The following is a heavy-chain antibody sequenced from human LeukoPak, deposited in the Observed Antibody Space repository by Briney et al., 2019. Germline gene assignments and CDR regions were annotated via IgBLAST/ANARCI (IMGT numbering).Heavy chain of an antibody. V-gene: IGHV3-33*01. J-gene: IGHJ4*02. CDR3: ARDPGGIAVAGNAGYYFDY. CDR2: IWYDGSNK. Sequence: GGSPSLSCAASGFTFSSYGMHWVRQAPGKGLEWAAVIWYDGSNKYYADSVKGRFTITRDNSKNTLYLQMNSLRAEDTAVYYCARDPGGIAVAGNAGYYFDYWGQGTLVTVSS. CDR1: GFTFSSYG. D-gene: IGHD6-19*01.